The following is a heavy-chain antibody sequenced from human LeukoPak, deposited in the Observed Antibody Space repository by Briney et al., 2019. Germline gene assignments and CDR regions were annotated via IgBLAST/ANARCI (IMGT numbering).Heavy chain of an antibody. Sequence: GASVKVSCKASGGTFSSYAISWVRQAPGQGLEWMGGIIPIFGTANYAQKFQGRVTITADESTSTAYMELSSLRSEDTAVYYCARKEYSGSYRWFDPWGQGTLVTVSS. CDR2: IIPIFGTA. J-gene: IGHJ5*02. V-gene: IGHV1-69*13. CDR1: GGTFSSYA. CDR3: ARKEYSGSYRWFDP. D-gene: IGHD1-26*01.